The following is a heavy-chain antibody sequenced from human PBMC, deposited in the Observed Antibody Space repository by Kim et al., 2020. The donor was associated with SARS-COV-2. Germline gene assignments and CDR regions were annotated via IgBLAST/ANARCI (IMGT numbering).Heavy chain of an antibody. CDR3: ARGGKMGMKYGYSYGYEMDV. CDR1: GGSISSYY. CDR2: IYYSGST. J-gene: IGHJ6*02. D-gene: IGHD5-18*01. V-gene: IGHV4-59*01. Sequence: SETLSLTCTVSGGSISSYYWSWIRQPPGKGLEWIGYIYYSGSTNYNPSLKSRVTISVDTSKNQFSLKLSSVTAADTAVYYCARGGKMGMKYGYSYGYEMDVWGQGTTVTVSS.